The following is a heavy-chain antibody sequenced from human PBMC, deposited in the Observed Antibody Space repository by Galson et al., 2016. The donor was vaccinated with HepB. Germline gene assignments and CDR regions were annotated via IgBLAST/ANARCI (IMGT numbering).Heavy chain of an antibody. J-gene: IGHJ5*02. V-gene: IGHV1-69*13. D-gene: IGHD3-10*01. CDR1: GGMFNSYR. Sequence: SVKVSCKASGGMFNSYRIDWVRQAPGQGLEWLGGIIPILGSTNYAQKIQDRLTITADESTTTAYMELSSLRSEDTAIYYCVKDKASMVRGWFDPWGQGTLVTVSS. CDR2: IIPILGST. CDR3: VKDKASMVRGWFDP.